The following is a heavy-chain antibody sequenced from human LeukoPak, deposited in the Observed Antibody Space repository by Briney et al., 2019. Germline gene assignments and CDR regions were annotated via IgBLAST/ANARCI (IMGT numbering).Heavy chain of an antibody. CDR1: GGSISSYY. Sequence: PSETLSLTCTVSGGSISSYYWSWIRQPPGKGLEWIGYIYYSGSTNYNPSLKSRVTISVDTSKNQFSLKLSSVTAADTAVYCCARHHGSDFWSGYYPYYGMDVWGQGTTVTVSS. J-gene: IGHJ6*02. D-gene: IGHD3-3*01. V-gene: IGHV4-59*08. CDR3: ARHHGSDFWSGYYPYYGMDV. CDR2: IYYSGST.